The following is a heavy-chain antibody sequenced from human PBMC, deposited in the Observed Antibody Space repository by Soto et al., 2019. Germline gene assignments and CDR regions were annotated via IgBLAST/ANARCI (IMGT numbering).Heavy chain of an antibody. CDR1: GFTFTSYA. V-gene: IGHV3-23*01. D-gene: IGHD3-16*01. CDR3: AREGGGFYYYYYMDV. CDR2: ISGSGGST. J-gene: IGHJ6*03. Sequence: EVQLLESGGGLVQPGGSLRLSCAASGFTFTSYAMSWVRQAPGKGLEWVSAISGSGGSTYYADSVKGRFTIPRDNSKNTVYLQMTRLRAEDTAVYYCAREGGGFYYYYYMDVWGKGTTVTVSS.